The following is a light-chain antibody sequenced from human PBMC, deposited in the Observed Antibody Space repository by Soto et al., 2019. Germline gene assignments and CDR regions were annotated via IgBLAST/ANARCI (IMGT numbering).Light chain of an antibody. J-gene: IGLJ2*01. V-gene: IGLV1-44*01. Sequence: QSVLTQPPSASGTPGQRVTTSCSGSSSNIGSNTVNWYQQLPGTAPKLLIYSNNQRPSGVPDRFSGSKSGTSASLAISGLQSEDEADYYCAAWDDSLNGYVVFGGGTQLTVL. CDR2: SNN. CDR3: AAWDDSLNGYVV. CDR1: SSNIGSNT.